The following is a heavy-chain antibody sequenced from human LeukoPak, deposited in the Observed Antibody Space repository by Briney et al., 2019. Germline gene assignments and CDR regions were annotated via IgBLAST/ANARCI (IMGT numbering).Heavy chain of an antibody. J-gene: IGHJ5*02. CDR3: ARAYSSGWYWFDP. Sequence: RASVKVSCKASGYTFTGYYMHWVRQAPGQGLEWMGWINPNSGGTNYAQKFQGRVTMTRDTSISTAYMELSRLRSDDTAVYYCARAYSSGWYWFDPWGQGTLVTVSS. CDR1: GYTFTGYY. V-gene: IGHV1-2*02. D-gene: IGHD6-19*01. CDR2: INPNSGGT.